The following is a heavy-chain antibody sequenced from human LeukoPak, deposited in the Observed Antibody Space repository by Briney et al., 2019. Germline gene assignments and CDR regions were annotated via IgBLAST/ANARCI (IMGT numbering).Heavy chain of an antibody. V-gene: IGHV3-13*01. J-gene: IGHJ5*02. CDR2: IDTAGDT. Sequence: GGSLRLSCVASGFTFSNYDMHWVRHATGKGLEWVSAIDTAGDTYYPDSVKGQFTISRENAKNSLYLQMNSLRAEDTAVYYCARGLDWFDPWGQGTLVTVSS. CDR1: GFTFSNYD. CDR3: ARGLDWFDP.